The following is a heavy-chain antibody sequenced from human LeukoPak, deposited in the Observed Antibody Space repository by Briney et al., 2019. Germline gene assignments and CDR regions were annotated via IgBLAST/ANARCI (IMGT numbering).Heavy chain of an antibody. Sequence: PGESLNISCNGSGYSFTSYWIGWVRQMPGKRLEWIGIIYPGDSDTKYSPSFQGHITISADKSISTAYLQWSSLKAADTAMYYCARLVAVAGGIGYWGQGTLVTVSS. D-gene: IGHD6-19*01. CDR2: IYPGDSDT. V-gene: IGHV5-51*01. CDR3: ARLVAVAGGIGY. CDR1: GYSFTSYW. J-gene: IGHJ4*02.